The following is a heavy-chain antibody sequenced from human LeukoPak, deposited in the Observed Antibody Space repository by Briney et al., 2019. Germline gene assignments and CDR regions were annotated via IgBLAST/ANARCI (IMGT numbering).Heavy chain of an antibody. V-gene: IGHV3-43*01. CDR3: AKGAVGAIDY. D-gene: IGHD1-26*01. J-gene: IGHJ4*02. CDR2: ISWDGGST. CDR1: GFTFDDYT. Sequence: GGSLRLSCAASGFTFDDYTMHWVRQAPGKGLEWVSLISWDGGSTYHADSVKGRFTISRDNSKNSLYLQMNSLRTEDTALYYCAKGAVGAIDYWGQGTLVTVSS.